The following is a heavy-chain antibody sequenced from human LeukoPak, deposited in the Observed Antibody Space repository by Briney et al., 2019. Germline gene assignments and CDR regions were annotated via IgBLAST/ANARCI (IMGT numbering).Heavy chain of an antibody. Sequence: GGSLRLSCAASGFTFSSYSMNWVRQAPGKGLEWVASIISISSYIYYADSVKGRFTISRDNAKTSMYLQMNSLRAEDTAVYYCARDCGGDCYAAFDIWGQGTMVTVSS. CDR2: IISISSYI. CDR1: GFTFSSYS. D-gene: IGHD2-21*02. V-gene: IGHV3-21*01. CDR3: ARDCGGDCYAAFDI. J-gene: IGHJ3*02.